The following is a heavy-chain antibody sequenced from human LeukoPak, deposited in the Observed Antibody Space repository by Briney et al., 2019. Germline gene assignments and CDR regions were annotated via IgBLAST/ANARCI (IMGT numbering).Heavy chain of an antibody. D-gene: IGHD2-2*01. CDR1: GFTFSSYG. V-gene: IGHV3-33*01. CDR2: IWYDGSNK. J-gene: IGHJ6*02. Sequence: GGSLRLSCAASGFTFSSYGMHWVRQAPGKGLEWVAVIWYDGSNKYYADSVKGRFAISRDNSKNTLYLQMNSLGADDTAVYYCARLYGQLPTMDVWGQGTTVTVSS. CDR3: ARLYGQLPTMDV.